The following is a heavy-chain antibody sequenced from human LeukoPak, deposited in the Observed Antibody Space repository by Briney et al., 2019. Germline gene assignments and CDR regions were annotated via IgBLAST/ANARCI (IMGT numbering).Heavy chain of an antibody. CDR1: GFTVSSNS. V-gene: IGHV3-53*01. D-gene: IGHD1-26*01. J-gene: IGHJ3*02. CDR2: ICSGGNT. CDR3: AKDRLRLRGSYGAIAFDI. Sequence: PGGPLRLSCTVSGFTVSSNSWSWVRQAPGKGLEWVSFICSGGNTHYSDSVKGRFTISRDNSKNTLYLQMNSLRAEDTAVYYCAKDRLRLRGSYGAIAFDIWGQGTMVTVSS.